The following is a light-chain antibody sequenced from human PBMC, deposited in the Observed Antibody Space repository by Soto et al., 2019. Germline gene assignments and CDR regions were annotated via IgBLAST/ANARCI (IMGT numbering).Light chain of an antibody. V-gene: IGKV3-20*01. Sequence: LSQSPGAVSLYPGERVTLSCRASQSLRSRYLAWYQQKPGQAPRLLVYGSSTRATGIPDRFSGTGSETDFTLIISRLEPEDCAVYYCQQYGISPWTFGQGTKVDI. CDR3: QQYGISPWT. J-gene: IGKJ1*01. CDR2: GSS. CDR1: QSLRSRY.